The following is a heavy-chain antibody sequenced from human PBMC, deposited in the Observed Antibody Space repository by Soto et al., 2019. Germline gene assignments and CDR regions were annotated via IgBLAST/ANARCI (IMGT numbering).Heavy chain of an antibody. CDR1: GYTFATYD. J-gene: IGHJ5*01. V-gene: IGHV1-8*01. D-gene: IGHD5-12*01. CDR3: TRSHGSIFNWLDS. Sequence: QVQLVQSGAEVKTPGASVKVSCKASGYTFATYDINWVRQAPGQGLEWMGWMNPNSGNTGYAQKFQGRLTMTGDTALSLAHMELSRLCLEDTALYHCTRSHGSIFNWLDSSGQGTLVTVSA. CDR2: MNPNSGNT.